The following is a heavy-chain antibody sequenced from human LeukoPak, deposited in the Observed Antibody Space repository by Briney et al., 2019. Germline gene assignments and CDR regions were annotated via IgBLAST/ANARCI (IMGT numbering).Heavy chain of an antibody. CDR3: ARVGSSWWVFDY. CDR1: GGSISSGGYY. V-gene: IGHV4-61*08. D-gene: IGHD6-13*01. CDR2: IYYSGST. J-gene: IGHJ4*02. Sequence: SQTLSLTCTVSGGSISSGGYYWSWIRQHPGKGLEWIGYIYYSGSTNYNPSLKSRVTISVDTSKNQFSLKLSSVTAADTAVYYCARVGSSWWVFDYWGQGTLVTVSS.